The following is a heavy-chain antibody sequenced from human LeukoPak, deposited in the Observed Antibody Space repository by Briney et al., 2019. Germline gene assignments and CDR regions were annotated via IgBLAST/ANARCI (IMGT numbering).Heavy chain of an antibody. V-gene: IGHV4-34*01. Sequence: SETLSLTCAVYGGSFSGFHWSWIRQSPGKGLQWIGEISHDESANYNPSLKSRVTVSVDTSKNQFSLKLRSVTAADTAVYYCARVNLLGYCTNGVCPGGGLPFDYWGQGTLVTVSS. CDR3: ARVNLLGYCTNGVCPGGGLPFDY. CDR2: ISHDESA. D-gene: IGHD2-8*01. J-gene: IGHJ4*02. CDR1: GGSFSGFH.